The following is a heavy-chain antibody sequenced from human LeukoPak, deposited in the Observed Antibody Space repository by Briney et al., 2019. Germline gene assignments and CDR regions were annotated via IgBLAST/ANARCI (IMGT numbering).Heavy chain of an antibody. D-gene: IGHD1-14*01. J-gene: IGHJ3*01. CDR3: VVVVEPPDSDGYDV. CDR1: GFTFGNSW. CDR2: INADGSTA. V-gene: IGHV3-74*01. Sequence: GGSLRLSCAASGFTFGNSWVHWVRQAPGKGLVWVSLINADGSTATYADSVKGRFTISRDNARNTLSLQMNSLTIEDTAVYYCVVVVEPPDSDGYDVWGQGTMITVSS.